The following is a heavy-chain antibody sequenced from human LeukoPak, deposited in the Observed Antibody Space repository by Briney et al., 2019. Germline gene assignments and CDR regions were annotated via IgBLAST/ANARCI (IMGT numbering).Heavy chain of an antibody. CDR1: GFMFSSNW. D-gene: IGHD5-24*01. V-gene: IGHV3-7*03. CDR2: IKEDGTET. J-gene: IGHJ4*02. Sequence: GGSLRLSCAASGFMFSSNWMSWVRLAPAKGLEWVANIKEDGTETYYVDSVKGRFTISRDNAKNSLYLQMNSLRVEDTAVYYCAKEGRSLQTYWGQGTLVTVSS. CDR3: AKEGRSLQTY.